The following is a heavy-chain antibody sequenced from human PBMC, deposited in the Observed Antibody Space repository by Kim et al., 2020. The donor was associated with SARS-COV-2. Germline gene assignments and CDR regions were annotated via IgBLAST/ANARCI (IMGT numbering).Heavy chain of an antibody. V-gene: IGHV4-39*07. CDR1: GGSISSSSYY. Sequence: SETLSLTCTVSGGSISSSSYYWGWIRQPPGKGLEWIGSIYYSGSTYYNPSLKSRVTISVDTSKNQFSLKLSSVTAADTAVYYCARDWVVGATYFDYWGQGTLVTVSS. CDR2: IYYSGST. D-gene: IGHD1-26*01. J-gene: IGHJ4*02. CDR3: ARDWVVGATYFDY.